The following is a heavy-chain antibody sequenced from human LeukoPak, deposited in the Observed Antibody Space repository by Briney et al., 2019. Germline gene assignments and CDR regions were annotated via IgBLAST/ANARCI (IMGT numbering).Heavy chain of an antibody. J-gene: IGHJ4*02. D-gene: IGHD5-24*01. CDR3: ARRPRDDGPSGLDY. CDR1: GGSISSGGYS. CDR2: IYHSGST. V-gene: IGHV4-30-2*01. Sequence: SSETLSLTCAVSGGSISSGGYSWSWIRQPPGKGLEWIGYIYHSGSTCYNPSLKSRVTISVDRSKNQFSLKLSSVTAADRAVYYCARRPRDDGPSGLDYWGQGTLVTVSS.